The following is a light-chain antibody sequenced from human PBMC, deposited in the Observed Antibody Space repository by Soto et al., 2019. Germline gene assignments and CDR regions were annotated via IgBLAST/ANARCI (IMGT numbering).Light chain of an antibody. V-gene: IGKV3-20*01. CDR2: GAS. J-gene: IGKJ2*01. Sequence: EIVLTQSPGTLSLSPGERATLSCRASQSVSSNYLAWYQQKPGQAPRLLIYGASSRAAGIPDRFSGSGSGTEFTLTISSLQSEDFAVYYCQQYNNWPLYTFGQGTKVDIK. CDR3: QQYNNWPLYT. CDR1: QSVSSNY.